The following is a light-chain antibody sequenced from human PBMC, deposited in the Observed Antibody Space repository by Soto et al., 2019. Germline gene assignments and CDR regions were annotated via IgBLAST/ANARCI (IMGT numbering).Light chain of an antibody. CDR2: SAS. J-gene: IGKJ1*01. Sequence: DFQMTQSPSTLSASVGDRVTITCRASQGIRTDLGWYQQKPGKAPKRLIYSASSLQSGVPSRFSGSGSGTEFTLTISSLQPEDFATYYCLQHNSYPRTFGQGTKVDIK. CDR1: QGIRTD. CDR3: LQHNSYPRT. V-gene: IGKV1-17*01.